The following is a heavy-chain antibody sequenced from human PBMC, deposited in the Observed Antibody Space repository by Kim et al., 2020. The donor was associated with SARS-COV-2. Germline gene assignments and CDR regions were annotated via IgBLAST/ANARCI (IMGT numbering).Heavy chain of an antibody. V-gene: IGHV3-23*01. J-gene: IGHJ6*02. Sequence: YPDSLKCRFTISRDNSKNTLYLQMNSLRAEDTAVYYCAKDYYYYYYGMDVWGQGTTVTVSS. CDR3: AKDYYYYYYGMDV.